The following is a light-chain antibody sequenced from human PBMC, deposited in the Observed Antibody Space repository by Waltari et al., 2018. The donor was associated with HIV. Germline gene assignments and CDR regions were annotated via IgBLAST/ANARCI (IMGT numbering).Light chain of an antibody. CDR3: CAYAGFSTYL. J-gene: IGLJ1*01. CDR1: SSDIGTCKL. V-gene: IGLV2-23*02. CDR2: VVK. Sequence: QSALTQSASVSASPGQSITIPCTGSSSDIGTCKLVSWFQQHPGKAPRLLIYVVKNRPAVVSPRFSGSKSGNTASLTISGLQAADEADYHCCAYAGFSTYLFGPGTKVTVL.